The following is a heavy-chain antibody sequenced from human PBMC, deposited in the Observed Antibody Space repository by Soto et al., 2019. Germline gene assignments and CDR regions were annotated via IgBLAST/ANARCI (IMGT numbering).Heavy chain of an antibody. D-gene: IGHD6-13*01. J-gene: IGHJ6*02. CDR2: MNPNSGNT. CDR1: GYTFTSYD. V-gene: IGHV1-8*01. Sequence: QVQLVQSGAEVKKPGASVKVSCKASGYTFTSYDINWVRQATGQGLEWMGWMNPNSGNTGYAQKFQGRVTMTRNTSISTAYMELSSLRSEDTAVYYCAREGRSEQPPSSTIYYYYGMDVWGQGTTLTVSS. CDR3: AREGRSEQPPSSTIYYYYGMDV.